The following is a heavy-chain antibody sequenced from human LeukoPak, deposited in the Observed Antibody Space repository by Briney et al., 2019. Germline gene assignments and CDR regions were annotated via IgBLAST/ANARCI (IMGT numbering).Heavy chain of an antibody. CDR2: IIPIFGTA. Sequence: SVKVSCKASGGTFSSYAISWVRQAPGQGLEWMGGIIPIFGTANYAQKFQGRVTITADESTSTAYMELSSLRSEDTAVYYCARVTFRDSSGYYSGLGAFDIWGQGTMVTVSS. D-gene: IGHD3-22*01. J-gene: IGHJ3*02. V-gene: IGHV1-69*13. CDR3: ARVTFRDSSGYYSGLGAFDI. CDR1: GGTFSSYA.